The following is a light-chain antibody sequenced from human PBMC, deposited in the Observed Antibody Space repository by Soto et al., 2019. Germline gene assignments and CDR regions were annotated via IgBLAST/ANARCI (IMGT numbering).Light chain of an antibody. CDR2: EVS. Sequence: QSALTQPPSASGSPGQSVTISCAGTSSDVGGYNYVSWYQQYPGKVPKLMIYEVSERPSGVPDRFSGSKSGNTAFLTVSGLQAEDEADYYCLSYADTAYVFGTGTKGPS. CDR3: LSYADTAYV. V-gene: IGLV2-8*01. J-gene: IGLJ1*01. CDR1: SSDVGGYNY.